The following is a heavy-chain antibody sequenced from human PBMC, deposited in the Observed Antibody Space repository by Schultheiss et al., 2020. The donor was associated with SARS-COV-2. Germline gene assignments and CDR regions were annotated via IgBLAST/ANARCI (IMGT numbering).Heavy chain of an antibody. CDR2: IWYDGSNK. CDR3: AKEGSKHDYSNPIDY. Sequence: GGSLRLSCAASGFTFSSYGMHWVRQAPGKGLEWVAVIWYDGSNKYYADSVKGRFTISRDNSKNTLYLQMNSLRAEDTAVYYCAKEGSKHDYSNPIDYWGQGTLVTVSS. D-gene: IGHD4-11*01. V-gene: IGHV3-30*02. J-gene: IGHJ4*02. CDR1: GFTFSSYG.